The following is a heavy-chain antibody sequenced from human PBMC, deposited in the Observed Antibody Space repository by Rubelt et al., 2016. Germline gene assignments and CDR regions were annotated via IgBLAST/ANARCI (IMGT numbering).Heavy chain of an antibody. CDR2: ISGYNGDL. CDR3: ARDGDIAAAGHLDF. V-gene: IGHV1-18*04. CDR1: GYTFGRYG. J-gene: IGHJ4*02. D-gene: IGHD6-25*01. Sequence: QVHLVQSGAEVKKPGASVKVSCKTSGYTFGRYGISWVRQAPGQGLEWMGWISGYNGDLKYAQKFRGRLVMTKDTSTNTFYMDLRSLGSDDTAIYFCARDGDIAAAGHLDFWGQGTLVAVSS.